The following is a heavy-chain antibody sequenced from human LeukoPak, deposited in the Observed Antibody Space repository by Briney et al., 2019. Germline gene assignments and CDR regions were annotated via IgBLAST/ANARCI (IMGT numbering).Heavy chain of an antibody. J-gene: IGHJ3*02. Sequence: PSETLSLTCTVSGGSISSYYWSWIRQPAGKGLEWIGRIYTSGSTNYNPSPKSRVTMSVDTSKNQFSLKLSSVTAADTAVYYCARDLLVRGWLFDAFDIWGQGTMVTVSS. CDR3: ARDLLVRGWLFDAFDI. D-gene: IGHD3-9*01. CDR2: IYTSGST. V-gene: IGHV4-4*07. CDR1: GGSISSYY.